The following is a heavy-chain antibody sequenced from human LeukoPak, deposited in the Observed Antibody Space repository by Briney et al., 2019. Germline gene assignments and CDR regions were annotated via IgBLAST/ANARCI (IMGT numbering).Heavy chain of an antibody. D-gene: IGHD3-22*01. V-gene: IGHV3-23*01. J-gene: IGHJ4*02. Sequence: PGGSLRLSCAASGFTFSNYAMSWVRQAPGKGLGWVSVISGNGVTILHADSVKGRFTISRDNSKNTLYLQMNGLRDEDTAIYYCAKGQFFFDSSGYYHWGQGTLVIVSS. CDR3: AKGQFFFDSSGYYH. CDR1: GFTFSNYA. CDR2: ISGNGVTI.